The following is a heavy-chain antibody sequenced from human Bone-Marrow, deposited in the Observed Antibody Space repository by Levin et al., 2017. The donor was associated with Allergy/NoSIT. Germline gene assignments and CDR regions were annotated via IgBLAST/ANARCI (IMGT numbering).Heavy chain of an antibody. CDR2: ISWNSGSI. V-gene: IGHV3-9*01. Sequence: SLKISCAASGFTFDDYAMHWVRQAPGKGLEWVSGISWNSGSIGYADSVKGRFTISRDNAKNSLYLQMNSLRAEDTALYYCAKDRYRRGVIIQSHWDYWGQGTLVTVSS. CDR3: AKDRYRRGVIIQSHWDY. D-gene: IGHD3-10*01. J-gene: IGHJ4*02. CDR1: GFTFDDYA.